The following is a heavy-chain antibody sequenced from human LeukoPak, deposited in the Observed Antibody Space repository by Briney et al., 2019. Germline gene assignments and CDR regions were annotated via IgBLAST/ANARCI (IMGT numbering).Heavy chain of an antibody. Sequence: GGSLSLSCAASGFTVSSNYMSWVRQAPGKGLEWVSVIYSGGSTYYSDSVKGRFTISRDNSKNTLYLQMNSLRAEDTAVYYCARGRGAYYYYMDVWGKGTTVTVSS. J-gene: IGHJ6*03. V-gene: IGHV3-53*01. D-gene: IGHD3-10*01. CDR3: ARGRGAYYYYMDV. CDR1: GFTVSSNY. CDR2: IYSGGST.